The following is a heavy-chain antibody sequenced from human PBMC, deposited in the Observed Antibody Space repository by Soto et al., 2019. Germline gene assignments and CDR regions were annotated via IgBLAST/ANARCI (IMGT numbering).Heavy chain of an antibody. CDR3: AKDMGYDLSPLGYFDH. D-gene: IGHD5-12*01. CDR2: ISWNSGSI. J-gene: IGHJ4*02. V-gene: IGHV3-9*01. CDR1: GFTFDDYA. Sequence: TGGSLRLSCAVSGFTFDDYAMHWVRQAPGKGLEWVSGISWNSGSIGYADSVKGRFTISRDNAKNSLYLQMNSLRSEDTALYYCAKDMGYDLSPLGYFDHWGQGTLVTVSS.